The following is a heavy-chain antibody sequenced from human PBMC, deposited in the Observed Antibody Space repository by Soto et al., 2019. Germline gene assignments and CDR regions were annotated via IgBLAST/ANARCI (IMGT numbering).Heavy chain of an antibody. CDR2: ISNTGSTP. J-gene: IGHJ4*02. CDR3: AKVGSSSFALDY. D-gene: IGHD2-2*01. Sequence: GSLRLSCAASGFTFSSFAMSWVRQAPGKGLEWVSTISNTGSTPYYADSVKGRFTISRDSSKNTLYLQMNSLRAEDTAVYYCAKVGSSSFALDYWGQGTLVTVSS. CDR1: GFTFSSFA. V-gene: IGHV3-23*01.